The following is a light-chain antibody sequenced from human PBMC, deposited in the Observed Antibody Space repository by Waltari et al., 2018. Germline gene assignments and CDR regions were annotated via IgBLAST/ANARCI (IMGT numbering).Light chain of an antibody. J-gene: IGLJ2*01. CDR3: LVWHSTTDHHGV. Sequence: SYVVTQSPSVSVAPGETARITCGGDNIGSKSVHWYQQRPGQAPVLVISYDSDRPSGCPERFSGSNSGNTATLTLSWVEADDEADYYCLVWHSTTDHHGVFGGGTKLTVL. CDR1: NIGSKS. CDR2: YDS. V-gene: IGLV3-21*04.